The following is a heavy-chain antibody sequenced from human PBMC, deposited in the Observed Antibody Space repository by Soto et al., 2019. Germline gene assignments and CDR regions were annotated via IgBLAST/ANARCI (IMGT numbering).Heavy chain of an antibody. J-gene: IGHJ4*02. Sequence: GGSLRLSCSASGLTFNDSAMTWVRQAPGKGLEWVSGISARADAKYYAASVRGRFTIFRDNSRRTVSLQMNSLRVDDTAVYYCASSLLPCVRQPHYYWGMGAPGTVSS. CDR1: GLTFNDSA. D-gene: IGHD3-10*01. CDR2: ISARADAK. V-gene: IGHV3-23*01. CDR3: ASSLLPCVRQPHYY.